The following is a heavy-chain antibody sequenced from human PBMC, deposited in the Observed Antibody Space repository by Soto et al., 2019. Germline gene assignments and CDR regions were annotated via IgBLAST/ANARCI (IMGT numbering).Heavy chain of an antibody. Sequence: SETLSLTCAVYGGSFSGYYWSWIRQPPGKGLEWIGEINHSGSTNYNPSLKSRVTISVDTSKNQFSLKLSSVTAADTAVYYCARGPGIAVAGTYVRYWGQGTLVT. V-gene: IGHV4-34*01. J-gene: IGHJ4*02. CDR3: ARGPGIAVAGTYVRY. CDR1: GGSFSGYY. CDR2: INHSGST. D-gene: IGHD6-19*01.